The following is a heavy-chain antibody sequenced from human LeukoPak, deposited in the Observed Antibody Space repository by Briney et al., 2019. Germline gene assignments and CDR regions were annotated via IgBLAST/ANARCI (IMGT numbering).Heavy chain of an antibody. CDR2: IWYDGSNK. J-gene: IGHJ5*02. Sequence: GGSLRLSCAASGFTFSNYGMHWVRQAPGKGLEWVAVIWYDGSNKYYADSVKGRFTISRDNSKNTLYLQMNSLRAEDTAVYFCAKCSTSCLNWFDPWGQGTLATVSS. V-gene: IGHV3-33*06. CDR1: GFTFSNYG. D-gene: IGHD2-2*01. CDR3: AKCSTSCLNWFDP.